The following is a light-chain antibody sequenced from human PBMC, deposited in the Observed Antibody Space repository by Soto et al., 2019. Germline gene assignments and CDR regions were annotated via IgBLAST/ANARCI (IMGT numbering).Light chain of an antibody. V-gene: IGKV3-20*01. CDR2: GAS. CDR1: QSVSSSY. Sequence: EIVLTQSPGTLSLSPGERATLSCRASQSVSSSYLAWYQQKPGQAPRLLIYGASSRATGIPDRFSGRGSGTDFTLTISRLEPEDFAIYYCQQYDSSPTFGGGTKVDIK. CDR3: QQYDSSPT. J-gene: IGKJ4*01.